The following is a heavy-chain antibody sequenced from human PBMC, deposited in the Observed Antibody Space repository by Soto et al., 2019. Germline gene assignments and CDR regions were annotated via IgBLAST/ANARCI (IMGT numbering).Heavy chain of an antibody. CDR2: IDPSDSYT. V-gene: IGHV5-10-1*01. J-gene: IGHJ6*02. CDR3: ARQPLVAAASYYYYGMDV. CDR1: GYSFTIYW. D-gene: IGHD6-13*01. Sequence: GESLKISCKGSGYSFTIYWISWVRHMPGKGLEWMGRIDPSDSYTNYSPSFQGHVTISADKSISTAYLQWSSLKASDTAMYYCARQPLVAAASYYYYGMDVWGQGTTVTVSS.